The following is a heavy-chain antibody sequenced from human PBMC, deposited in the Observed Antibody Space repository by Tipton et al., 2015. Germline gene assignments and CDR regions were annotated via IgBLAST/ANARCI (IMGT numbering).Heavy chain of an antibody. J-gene: IGHJ4*02. V-gene: IGHV4-31*03. CDR1: GGSFSSGGYH. CDR2: MYYSGST. D-gene: IGHD1-26*01. Sequence: TLSLTCTVSGGSFSSGGYHWNWIRQHPGKGLEWIGYMYYSGSTSYNPSLKSRVNISVAMSKNQFSLKLTSVTAADTAVYYCATAMGATSAYYWGQGTLVTVSS. CDR3: ATAMGATSAYY.